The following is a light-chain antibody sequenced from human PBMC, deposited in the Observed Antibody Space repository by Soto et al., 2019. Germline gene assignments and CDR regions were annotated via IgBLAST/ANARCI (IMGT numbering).Light chain of an antibody. CDR1: QGISSR. CDR3: KQARSFPIT. CDR2: AAS. Sequence: DIQMTQSPSSVSASVGDRVTITCRASQGISSRLACYQQKPGKSPKVLIHAASSFQSGVPSRFSGSGSGTDFTLTISSLQPEDFATYYCKQARSFPITFGRGNNEQIK. V-gene: IGKV1-12*01. J-gene: IGKJ4*01.